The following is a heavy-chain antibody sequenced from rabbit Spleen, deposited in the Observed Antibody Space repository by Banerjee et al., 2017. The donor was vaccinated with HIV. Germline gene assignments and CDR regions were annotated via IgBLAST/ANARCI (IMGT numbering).Heavy chain of an antibody. D-gene: IGHD1-1*01. CDR3: ARDLDGVIGWNFGW. CDR2: IYSGSGGT. J-gene: IGHJ4*01. Sequence: QEQLEESGGDLVKPEGSLTLTCTASGFSFSSSYYMYWVRQAPGKGLEWIGCIYSGSGGTWYASWVNGRFSISSHNAQNTLFLQLNSLTAADTATYFCARDLDGVIGWNFGWWGPGTLVTVS. V-gene: IGHV1S45*01. CDR1: GFSFSSSYY.